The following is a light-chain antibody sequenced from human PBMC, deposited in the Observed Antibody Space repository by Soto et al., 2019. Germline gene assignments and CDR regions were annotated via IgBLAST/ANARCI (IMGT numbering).Light chain of an antibody. CDR1: QSISSY. CDR2: AAS. Sequence: DIQMTQSPSSLSASVGDRVTITCRASQSISSYLNWYQQKPGKAPKLLIYAASSLQSGVPSRFSGSGSGTDFTLTISSLQPEDFANYDCQQSYSTPFTFGGGTKVEIK. CDR3: QQSYSTPFT. V-gene: IGKV1-39*01. J-gene: IGKJ4*01.